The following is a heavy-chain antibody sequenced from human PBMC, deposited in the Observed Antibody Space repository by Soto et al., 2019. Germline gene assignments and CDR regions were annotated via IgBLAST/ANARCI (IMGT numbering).Heavy chain of an antibody. CDR2: IRSKAYGGTA. CDR3: TRDHESGSWRYYYGMDV. D-gene: IGHD6-13*01. V-gene: IGHV3-49*04. CDR1: GFTFGDYA. J-gene: IGHJ6*02. Sequence: SLRLSCTASGFTFGDYAMSWVRQAPGKGLEWVGFIRSKAYGGTAEYAASVKGRFTISRDDSKSIAYLQMNSLKTEDTAVYYCTRDHESGSWRYYYGMDVWGQGTTVTVSS.